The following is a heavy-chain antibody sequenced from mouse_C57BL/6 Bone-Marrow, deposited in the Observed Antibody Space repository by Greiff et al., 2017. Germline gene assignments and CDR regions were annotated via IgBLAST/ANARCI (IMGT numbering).Heavy chain of an antibody. V-gene: IGHV5-9-1*02. J-gene: IGHJ3*01. CDR2: ISSGGDYI. CDR3: TRDRSRYDYGAWLAY. CDR1: GFTFSSYA. Sequence: EVQGVESGEGLVKPGGSLKLSCAASGFTFSSYAMSWVRQTPEKRLEWVAYISSGGDYIYYADTVKGRFTISRDNARNTLYLQMSSLKSEETAMFYGTRDRSRYDYGAWLAYWGQGTLVTVSA. D-gene: IGHD2-4*01.